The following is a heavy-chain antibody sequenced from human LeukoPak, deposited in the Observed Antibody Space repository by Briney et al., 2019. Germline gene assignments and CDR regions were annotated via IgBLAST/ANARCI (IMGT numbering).Heavy chain of an antibody. Sequence: KPGGSLRLSCAASGFAFESYTMTWVRQAPGKGLEWVSLISDTSSDINYAESVRGRFTISRDNAKNSLFLRMDSLRVEDTAIYYCAKGLFSAFDKYLDSWGQGTLVTVSS. J-gene: IGHJ4*02. D-gene: IGHD5-12*01. CDR2: ISDTSSDI. V-gene: IGHV3-21*04. CDR3: AKGLFSAFDKYLDS. CDR1: GFAFESYT.